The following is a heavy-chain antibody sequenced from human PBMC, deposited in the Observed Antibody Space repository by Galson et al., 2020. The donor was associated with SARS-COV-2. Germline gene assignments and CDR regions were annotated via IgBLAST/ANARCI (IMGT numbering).Heavy chain of an antibody. CDR2: LSYDGRNQ. CDR3: ARWSGSALDY. CDR1: GFPLRSYA. D-gene: IGHD1-26*01. J-gene: IGHJ4*02. V-gene: IGHV3-30-3*01. Sequence: SLKIYCAAPGFPLRSYAMHWVRQAPGRGLGWVAVLSYDGRNQHYADSVKGRFTISRDNSKSTLYLQMNSLRAEDTALYYCARWSGSALDYWGQGTLVTVSS.